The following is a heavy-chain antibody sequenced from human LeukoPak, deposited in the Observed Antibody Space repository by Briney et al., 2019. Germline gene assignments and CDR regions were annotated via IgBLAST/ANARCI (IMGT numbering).Heavy chain of an antibody. J-gene: IGHJ4*02. CDR3: ARDFGELWGIVVVHTSYFDY. CDR2: ISYDGSNK. D-gene: IGHD2-15*01. Sequence: GGSLRLSCAASGFTFSSYAMHWVRQAPGKGLEWVAVISYDGSNKYYADSVKGRFTISRDNSKNTLYLQMNSLRAEDTAVYYCARDFGELWGIVVVHTSYFDYWGQGTLVTVSS. V-gene: IGHV3-30*04. CDR1: GFTFSSYA.